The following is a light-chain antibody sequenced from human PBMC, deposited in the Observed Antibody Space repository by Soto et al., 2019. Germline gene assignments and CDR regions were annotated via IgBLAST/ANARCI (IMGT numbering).Light chain of an antibody. J-gene: IGKJ2*01. CDR1: QSISNF. CDR3: QQSYNLPRT. Sequence: DIQMTQSPSSLSASLGDRVTITYRASQSISNFLNWYQQKPGKAPNLLIRAASSLQSGVPSRFTGSGSGTDFTLIISSLQPEDFAIYYCQQSYNLPRTFGQGTKLEIK. V-gene: IGKV1-39*01. CDR2: AAS.